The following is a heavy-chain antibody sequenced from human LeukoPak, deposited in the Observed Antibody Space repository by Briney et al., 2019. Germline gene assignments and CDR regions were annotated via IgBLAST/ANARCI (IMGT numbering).Heavy chain of an antibody. J-gene: IGHJ4*02. D-gene: IGHD3-22*01. V-gene: IGHV4-39*01. CDR2: IYYSGNT. Sequence: SETLSLTCTVSGGSISSSNYYWGWIRQPPGKGLEWIGSIYYSGNTYYNPSHKRRVTISVDTSKNQFSLKLSSVPAADTAVYYCAITPAYYYDSSGYFPDYWGQGTLVTVSS. CDR3: AITPAYYYDSSGYFPDY. CDR1: GGSISSSNYY.